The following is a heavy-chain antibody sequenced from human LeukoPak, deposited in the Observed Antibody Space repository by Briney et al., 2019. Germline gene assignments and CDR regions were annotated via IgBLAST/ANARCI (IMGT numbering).Heavy chain of an antibody. V-gene: IGHV1-46*01. Sequence: ASVKVSCKASGYTFTSYYMHWVRQAPGQGLEWMGIINPSGGSTSYAQKFQGRVTMTRDTSTSTVYMELSSLRSEDTAVYYCASAPLLLWFGELLDYWGQGTLVTVSS. CDR1: GYTFTSYY. CDR3: ASAPLLLWFGELLDY. D-gene: IGHD3-10*01. CDR2: INPSGGST. J-gene: IGHJ4*02.